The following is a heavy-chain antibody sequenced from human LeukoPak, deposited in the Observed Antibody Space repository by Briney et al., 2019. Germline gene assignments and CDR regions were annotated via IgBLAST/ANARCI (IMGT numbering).Heavy chain of an antibody. J-gene: IGHJ4*02. V-gene: IGHV1-69*13. Sequence: ASVKVSCKASGGTFSSYAISWVRQAPGQGLEWMGGIIPIFGTANYAQKFQGRVTITADESTSTAYMELSSLRSEDTAVYYCARDHDYSNPRQNYFDYWGQGTLVTVSS. CDR1: GGTFSSYA. CDR2: IIPIFGTA. CDR3: ARDHDYSNPRQNYFDY. D-gene: IGHD4-11*01.